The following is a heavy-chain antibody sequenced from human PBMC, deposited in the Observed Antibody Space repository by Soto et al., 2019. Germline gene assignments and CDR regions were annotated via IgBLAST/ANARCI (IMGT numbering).Heavy chain of an antibody. D-gene: IGHD3-22*01. J-gene: IGHJ2*01. CDR3: ARQYYYDNTGYYPDWYFDL. Sequence: QVQLEESGPGLVKPSGTLSLTCAVSGGSVSKNTWWSWVRQPPGKGLEWIGEVWHSGSTTYNPSLKSRVTIPVDKSKNQFSLRLSSVTAADTAVYYCARQYYYDNTGYYPDWYFDLWGRGTPVTVSS. CDR2: VWHSGST. CDR1: GGSVSKNTW. V-gene: IGHV4-4*02.